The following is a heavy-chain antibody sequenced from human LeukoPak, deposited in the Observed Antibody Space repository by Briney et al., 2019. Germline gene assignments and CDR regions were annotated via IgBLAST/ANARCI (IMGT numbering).Heavy chain of an antibody. CDR3: ARVASRNKSYFDY. V-gene: IGHV4-38-2*02. CDR1: GYSISSGYY. D-gene: IGHD1-14*01. J-gene: IGHJ4*02. CDR2: IYHSGST. Sequence: SETLSLTCTVSGYSISSGYYWGWIRQPPGKGLEWIGSIYHSGSTYYNPSLKSRVTISVGTSKNQFSLKLSSVTAADTAVYYCARVASRNKSYFDYWGQGTLVTVSS.